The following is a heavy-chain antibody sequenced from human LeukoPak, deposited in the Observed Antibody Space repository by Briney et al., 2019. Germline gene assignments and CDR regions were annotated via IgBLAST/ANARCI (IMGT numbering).Heavy chain of an antibody. D-gene: IGHD1-14*01. CDR3: ARHRKSNPSSDIRIDY. V-gene: IGHV4-31*03. J-gene: IGHJ4*02. Sequence: SQTLSLTCTVSGGSISSGGYYWSWIRQHPGKGLEWIGYIYYSGSTNYNPSLKSRVTISVDTSKNQFSLKLSSVTAADTAVYYCARHRKSNPSSDIRIDYWGQGTLVTVSS. CDR2: IYYSGST. CDR1: GGSISSGGYY.